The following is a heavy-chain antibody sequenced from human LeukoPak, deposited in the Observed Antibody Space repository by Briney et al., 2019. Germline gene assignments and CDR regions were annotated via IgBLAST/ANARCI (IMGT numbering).Heavy chain of an antibody. Sequence: GESLKISCKGSGYSFTSYWIGWVRQMPGKGLEWMGIIYPGDSDTRYSPSFQGQVTISADKSISTAYLQWSSLKASDTAMYHCARRGVEQQLVRNWFDPWGQGTLVTVSS. J-gene: IGHJ5*02. CDR3: ARRGVEQQLVRNWFDP. V-gene: IGHV5-51*01. CDR1: GYSFTSYW. D-gene: IGHD6-13*01. CDR2: IYPGDSDT.